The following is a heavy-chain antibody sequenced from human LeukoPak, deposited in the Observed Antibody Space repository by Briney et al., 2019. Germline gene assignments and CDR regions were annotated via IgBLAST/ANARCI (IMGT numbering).Heavy chain of an antibody. J-gene: IGHJ4*02. CDR1: GVTLSSYW. CDR3: ARSNWNDEGGFDY. D-gene: IGHD1-1*01. Sequence: GGSLRLSCAASGVTLSSYWMHWVRHAPGKGLVWVSRINSDGSSTSYADSVKGRFTISSDNAKNTLFLQMSSLRAEDTAVYYCARSNWNDEGGFDYWGQGTLVTVSS. CDR2: INSDGSST. V-gene: IGHV3-74*01.